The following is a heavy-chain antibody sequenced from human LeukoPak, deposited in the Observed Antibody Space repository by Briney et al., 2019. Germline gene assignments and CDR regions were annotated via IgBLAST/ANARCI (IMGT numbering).Heavy chain of an antibody. CDR1: GFTSSSYE. V-gene: IGHV3-48*03. CDR2: ISSSGSTI. J-gene: IGHJ5*02. D-gene: IGHD3-10*01. CDR3: AREFRGFDP. Sequence: GGSLRLSCAASGFTSSSYEMNWVRQAPGKGLEWVSYISSSGSTIHYADSVKGRFTISRDNSKNTLYLQMNSLRAEDTAVYYCAREFRGFDPWGQGTLVTVSS.